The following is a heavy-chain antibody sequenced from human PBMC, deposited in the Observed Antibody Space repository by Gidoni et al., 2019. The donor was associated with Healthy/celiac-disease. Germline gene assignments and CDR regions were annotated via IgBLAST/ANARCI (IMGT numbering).Heavy chain of an antibody. CDR2: IYASGRT. CDR3: ARGRNTIFGGGWFDP. J-gene: IGHJ5*02. D-gene: IGHD3-3*01. V-gene: IGHV4-61*02. CDR1: GGSISTGSYH. Sequence: QVQLQESGPGLVKPSQTLSLPCTVSGGSISTGSYHWSWIRQPAGKGVGWIGRIYASGRTNYNPSLKSRVTISVDTSKNQFSLRLSFVTAADTAVYYCARGRNTIFGGGWFDPWGQGTLVTVSS.